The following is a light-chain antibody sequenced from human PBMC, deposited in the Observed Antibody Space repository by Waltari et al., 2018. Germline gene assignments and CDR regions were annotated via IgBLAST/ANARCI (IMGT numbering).Light chain of an antibody. CDR1: QDIRNL. CDR2: DAS. Sequence: DIKMTQSQSSLSASIGDSVTFSCQASQDIRNLLTWYQANPEKAPQLLIFDASTLRAGVPSRFRGSGSGTKFTLTSSSLQPEDIATYYCQQYENVWTFGQGTRVDIK. J-gene: IGKJ1*01. V-gene: IGKV1-33*01. CDR3: QQYENVWT.